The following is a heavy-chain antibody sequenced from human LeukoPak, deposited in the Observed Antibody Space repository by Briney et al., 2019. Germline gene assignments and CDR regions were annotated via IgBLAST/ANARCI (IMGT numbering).Heavy chain of an antibody. D-gene: IGHD3-10*01. CDR1: GFTFSSYS. CDR2: ISSSSSTI. Sequence: GGSLILSCAASGFTFSSYSMNWVRQAPGKGLEWVSYISSSSSTIYYADSVKGRFTISRDNAKNSLYLQMNSLRAEDTAVYYCARGYSGSGYYYYYMDVWGKGTTVTVSS. V-gene: IGHV3-48*01. CDR3: ARGYSGSGYYYYYMDV. J-gene: IGHJ6*03.